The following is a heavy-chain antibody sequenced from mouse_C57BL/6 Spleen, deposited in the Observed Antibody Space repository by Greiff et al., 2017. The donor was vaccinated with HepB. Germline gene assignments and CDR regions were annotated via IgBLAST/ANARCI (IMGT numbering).Heavy chain of an antibody. J-gene: IGHJ2*01. CDR1: GYTFTSYW. CDR2: IDPSDSET. D-gene: IGHD2-1*01. V-gene: IGHV1-52*01. Sequence: QVQLQQPGAELVRPGSSVKLSCKASGYTFTSYWMHWVKQRPIQGLEWIGNIDPSDSETHYNQKFKDKATLTVDKSSSTAYMQLSSLTSEDSAVYYCARERGNYYYFDYWGQGTTLTVSS. CDR3: ARERGNYYYFDY.